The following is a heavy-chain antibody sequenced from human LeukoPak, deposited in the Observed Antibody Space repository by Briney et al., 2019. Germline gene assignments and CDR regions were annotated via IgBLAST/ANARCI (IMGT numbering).Heavy chain of an antibody. CDR3: ALLGPGRLWFGESIDY. CDR1: GYTFTSYY. CDR2: INPSGGST. V-gene: IGHV1-46*01. J-gene: IGHJ4*02. Sequence: GASVKVSCKASGYTFTSYYMHWVRQAPGQGLEWMGIINPSGGSTSYAQKFQGRVTMTRDTSTSTVYMELSSLRSEDTAVYYCALLGPGRLWFGESIDYWGQGTLVTVSS. D-gene: IGHD3-10*01.